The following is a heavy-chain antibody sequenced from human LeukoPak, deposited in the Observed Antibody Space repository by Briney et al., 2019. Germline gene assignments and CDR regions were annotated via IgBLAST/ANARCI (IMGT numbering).Heavy chain of an antibody. CDR1: GGSISSYY. CDR3: ASRRGGGSGFDY. J-gene: IGHJ4*02. CDR2: IYSNGFT. D-gene: IGHD3-10*01. V-gene: IGHV4-4*07. Sequence: SETLSLTCTVSGGSISSYYWNWIRQPAGKGLEWIGRIYSNGFTNYKPSLKSRVTMSVDTSKDQFSLKLSSVTAADTAVYYCASRRGGGSGFDYWGQGTLVTVSS.